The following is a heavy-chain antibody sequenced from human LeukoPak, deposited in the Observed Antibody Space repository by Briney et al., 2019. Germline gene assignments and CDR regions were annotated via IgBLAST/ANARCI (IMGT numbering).Heavy chain of an antibody. Sequence: GGSLRLSCVASGFTLSTYWMHWVRQAPGKGLVWVSRINSDGSATNYADSVMVRFTISRDSAKNTLYLQMNSLRPEDTAVCYCARGNKWSFDSWGQGALVTVSS. CDR3: ARGNKWSFDS. V-gene: IGHV3-74*01. CDR1: GFTLSTYW. D-gene: IGHD2-15*01. J-gene: IGHJ4*02. CDR2: INSDGSAT.